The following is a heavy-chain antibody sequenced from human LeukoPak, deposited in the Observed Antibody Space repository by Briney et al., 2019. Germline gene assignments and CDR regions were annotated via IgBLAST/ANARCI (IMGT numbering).Heavy chain of an antibody. D-gene: IGHD3-10*01. CDR1: GYTFTGYY. CDR2: IIPIFGTA. J-gene: IGHJ6*03. V-gene: IGHV1-69*13. Sequence: GASVKVSCKASGYTFTGYYMHWVRQAPGQGLEWMGGIIPIFGTANYAQKFQGRVTITADESTSTAYMELSSLRSEDTAVYYCARDPITMVRGVIRNYYYYMDVWGKGTTVTISS. CDR3: ARDPITMVRGVIRNYYYYMDV.